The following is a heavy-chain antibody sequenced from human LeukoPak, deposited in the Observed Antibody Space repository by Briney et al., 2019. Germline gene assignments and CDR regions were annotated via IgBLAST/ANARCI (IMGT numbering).Heavy chain of an antibody. Sequence: SETLSLTCTVSGGSISSYYWSWVRQPPGKGLEWIGYIYYSGGTNYNPSLKSRVTISVDTSKNQFSLKLSSVTAADTAVYYCARLDGSNAFDIWGQGTMVTVSS. CDR2: IYYSGGT. D-gene: IGHD1-26*01. V-gene: IGHV4-59*08. CDR1: GGSISSYY. J-gene: IGHJ3*02. CDR3: ARLDGSNAFDI.